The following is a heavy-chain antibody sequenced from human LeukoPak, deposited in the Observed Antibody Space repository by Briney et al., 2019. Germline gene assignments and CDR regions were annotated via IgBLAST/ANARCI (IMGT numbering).Heavy chain of an antibody. CDR1: GGSFSGYY. V-gene: IGHV4-34*01. Sequence: SETLSLTCAVYGGSFSGYYWSWIRQPPGKGLEWIGEINHSGSTNYNPSLKSRVTISVDTSKNQFSLKLSSVTAADTAVYYCARVYRGRRYCSSTSCAIYYYYYMDVWGKGTPVTVSS. CDR3: ARVYRGRRYCSSTSCAIYYYYYMDV. J-gene: IGHJ6*03. CDR2: INHSGST. D-gene: IGHD2-2*01.